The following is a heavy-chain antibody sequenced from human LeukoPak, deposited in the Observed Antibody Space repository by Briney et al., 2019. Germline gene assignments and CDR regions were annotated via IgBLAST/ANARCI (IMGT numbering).Heavy chain of an antibody. J-gene: IGHJ4*02. D-gene: IGHD2-15*01. CDR1: GDSISSSSYY. CDR2: IYYSGST. CDR3: AGQGYCSGGSCYKDFDY. Sequence: KPSETLFLTCTVSGDSISSSSYYWGWIRQPPGKGLEWIESIYYSGSTYYNPSLKSQVTISVDTSKNQFSLKLSSVTAADTAVYYCAGQGYCSGGSCYKDFDYWGQGTLVTVSS. V-gene: IGHV4-39*01.